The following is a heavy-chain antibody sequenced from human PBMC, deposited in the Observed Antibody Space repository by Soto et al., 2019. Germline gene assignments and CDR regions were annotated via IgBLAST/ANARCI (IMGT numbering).Heavy chain of an antibody. J-gene: IGHJ6*02. Sequence: QVQLVQSGAEVKKPGSSVKVSCKASGGTFSSYAISWVRQTPGQGLEWMGGIIPIFGTANYAQKFQVRVTINAGESTTTDYVERSSLRSEDTAVYYCASAIGGYSSSWGRDTNYGMDVCGQGTTVTVSS. CDR1: GGTFSSYA. CDR3: ASAIGGYSSSWGRDTNYGMDV. CDR2: IIPIFGTA. V-gene: IGHV1-69*01. D-gene: IGHD6-13*01.